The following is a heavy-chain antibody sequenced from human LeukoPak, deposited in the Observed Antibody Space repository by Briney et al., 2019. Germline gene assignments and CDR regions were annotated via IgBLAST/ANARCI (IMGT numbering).Heavy chain of an antibody. CDR3: ARTYCSSTSCYNWFDP. J-gene: IGHJ5*02. D-gene: IGHD2-2*01. V-gene: IGHV1-2*02. CDR2: IYPNSGGT. Sequence: GASVKVSCKASGYTFTGYYMHWVRQAPGQGLEWMGWIYPNSGGTNYAQKFQGRVTMTRDTSISTAYMELSRLRSDDTAVYYCARTYCSSTSCYNWFDPWGQGTLVTVSS. CDR1: GYTFTGYY.